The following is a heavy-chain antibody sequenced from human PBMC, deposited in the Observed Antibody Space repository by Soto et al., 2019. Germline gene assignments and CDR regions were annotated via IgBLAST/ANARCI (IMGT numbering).Heavy chain of an antibody. CDR2: ISGSGAIT. D-gene: IGHD3-10*01. CDR3: AKDRQFRSYYESAGLYNN. V-gene: IGHV3-23*01. J-gene: IGHJ4*02. Sequence: EVQLLESGGGLVQPGGSLRLSCVASGFTFTNDDMRWVRQAPRKGLEWVSCISGSGAITYYADSVRGRFTISRDNSKNTLYLQLNSLRAEDTAIYYCAKDRQFRSYYESAGLYNNWGQGTLVTVSS. CDR1: GFTFTNDD.